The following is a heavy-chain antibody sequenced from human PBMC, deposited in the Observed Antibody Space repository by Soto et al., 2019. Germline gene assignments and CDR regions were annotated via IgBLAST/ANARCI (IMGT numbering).Heavy chain of an antibody. Sequence: SQTLSLTCAISGDTVSCNSATWNWIRQSPSRGLEWLGRTYYRSKSYNDYAVSVRSRIAINPDTSKNQVSLQLDSVTPEDTAVYYCARGRHSYYGMDVWGQGTTVTVSS. J-gene: IGHJ6*02. CDR3: ARGRHSYYGMDV. CDR2: TYYRSKSYN. V-gene: IGHV6-1*01. CDR1: GDTVSCNSAT.